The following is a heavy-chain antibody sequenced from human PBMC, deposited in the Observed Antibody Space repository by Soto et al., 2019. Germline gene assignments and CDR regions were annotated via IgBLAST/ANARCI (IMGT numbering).Heavy chain of an antibody. D-gene: IGHD6-13*01. CDR1: GFTFSSYG. V-gene: IGHV3-30*18. J-gene: IGHJ6*02. CDR2: LSFDGSYK. CDR3: AKDWTVIAAAGEDYYYGMDV. Sequence: GGSLRLSCAASGFTFSSYGMHWVRQAPGKGLERVAGLSFDGSYKYYAGSVKGRFTISRDNSKNTLYLQMNSLRAEDTAVYYCAKDWTVIAAAGEDYYYGMDVWGQGTTVTVSS.